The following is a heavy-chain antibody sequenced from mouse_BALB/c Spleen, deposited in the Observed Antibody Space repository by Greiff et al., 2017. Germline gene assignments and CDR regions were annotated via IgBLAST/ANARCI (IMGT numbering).Heavy chain of an antibody. J-gene: IGHJ3*01. CDR1: GFTFSSYG. CDR3: ARCGYDGAWFAY. CDR2: ISSGGSYT. D-gene: IGHD2-2*01. V-gene: IGHV5-6*01. Sequence: EVQLVESGGDLVKPGGSLKLSCAASGFTFSSYGMSWVRQTPDKRLEWVATISSGGSYTYYPDSVKGRFTISRDNAKNTLYLQMSSLKSEDTAMYYCARCGYDGAWFAYWGQGTLVTVSA.